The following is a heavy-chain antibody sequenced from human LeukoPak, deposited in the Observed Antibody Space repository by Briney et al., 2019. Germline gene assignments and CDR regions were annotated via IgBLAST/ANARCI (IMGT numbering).Heavy chain of an antibody. Sequence: GGSLRLSCAASGFTFSSYSMNWVRQAPGKGLEWVSSISSSSSYIYYADSVKGRFTISRDNAKNSLYLQMNSLRAEGTAVYYCARESSGWLPFDYWGRGTLVTVSS. D-gene: IGHD6-19*01. CDR3: ARESSGWLPFDY. CDR2: ISSSSSYI. J-gene: IGHJ4*02. CDR1: GFTFSSYS. V-gene: IGHV3-21*01.